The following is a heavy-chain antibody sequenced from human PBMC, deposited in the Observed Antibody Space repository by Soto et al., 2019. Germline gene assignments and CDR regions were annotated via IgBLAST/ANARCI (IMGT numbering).Heavy chain of an antibody. CDR3: ARDLRSCSGGSCYSWYYYYGMDV. D-gene: IGHD2-15*01. CDR1: GGTFSSYA. Sequence: QVQLVQSGAEVKKPGSSVKVSCKASGGTFSSYAISWVRQAPGQGLEWMGGIIPIFGTANYAQKFQGRVTITTDESTSTAYMELSSLRSEDTAVYYCARDLRSCSGGSCYSWYYYYGMDVWGQGTTVTVSS. J-gene: IGHJ6*02. V-gene: IGHV1-69*01. CDR2: IIPIFGTA.